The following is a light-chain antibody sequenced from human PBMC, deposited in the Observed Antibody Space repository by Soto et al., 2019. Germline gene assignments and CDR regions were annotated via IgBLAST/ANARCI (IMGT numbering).Light chain of an antibody. J-gene: IGKJ4*01. V-gene: IGKV1-39*01. CDR3: QQSYSPPLT. CDR2: AAS. Sequence: MTQSPASLSASVGDRVTITCRASRDISDYLNWFQHKPGRAPKLLIYAASVLHSGVPARFSGSGSESGTEYTLTISSLQPEDSATYYYQQSYSPPLTFGGGTRVEIK. CDR1: RDISDY.